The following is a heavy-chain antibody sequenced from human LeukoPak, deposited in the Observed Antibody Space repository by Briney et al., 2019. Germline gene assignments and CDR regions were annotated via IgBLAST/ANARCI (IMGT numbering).Heavy chain of an antibody. CDR1: GYAFTGQD. Sequence: GASVKVSCKAPGYAFTGQDMHGVRQAPGQAREWMGWINPKTGGTNYAQKFQGRVTMTRDTTISTAYMELNWLTSDDTAVYYCASYPRYMSSPPFDYWGQGTVVTVSS. CDR2: INPKTGGT. D-gene: IGHD5-12*01. J-gene: IGHJ4*02. CDR3: ASYPRYMSSPPFDY. V-gene: IGHV1-2*02.